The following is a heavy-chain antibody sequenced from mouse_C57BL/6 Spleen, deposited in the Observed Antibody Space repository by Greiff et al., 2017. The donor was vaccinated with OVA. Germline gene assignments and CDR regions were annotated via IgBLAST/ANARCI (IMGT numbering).Heavy chain of an antibody. V-gene: IGHV7-3*01. Sequence: DVMLVESGGGLVQPGGSLSLSCAASGFTFTDYYMSWVRQPPGKALEWLGFIRNKANGYTTEYSASVKGRFTISRDNSQSILYLQMNALRAEDSATYYCARLGGWLFAYWGQGTLVTVSA. CDR3: ARLGGWLFAY. CDR2: IRNKANGYTT. CDR1: GFTFTDYY. D-gene: IGHD1-1*02. J-gene: IGHJ3*01.